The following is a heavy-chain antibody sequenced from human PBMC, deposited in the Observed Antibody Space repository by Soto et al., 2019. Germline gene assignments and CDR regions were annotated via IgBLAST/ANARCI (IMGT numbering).Heavy chain of an antibody. Sequence: QVQLVQSGAEVKKPGSSVKVSCQASGGTFRSYSINWVRQAPGKGLEWMGRIIPIVGISNYAQSFQGRVTLSADTSTTTAYMELSSLRSEDTAVYYCARGGGAGGSWHYLVYWGQGTRVTVSS. V-gene: IGHV1-69*02. J-gene: IGHJ4*02. CDR3: ARGGGAGGSWHYLVY. CDR1: GGTFRSYS. D-gene: IGHD3-10*01. CDR2: IIPIVGIS.